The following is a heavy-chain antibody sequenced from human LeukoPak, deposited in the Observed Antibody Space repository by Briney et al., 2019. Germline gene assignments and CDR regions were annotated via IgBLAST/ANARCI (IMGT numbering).Heavy chain of an antibody. J-gene: IGHJ6*02. CDR1: GFTFSSYS. Sequence: AGGSLRLSCAASGFTFSSYSMNWVRQAPGKGLEWVSSISSSSSYIYYAGSVKGRFTISRDNAKNSLYLQMNSLRAEDTAVYYCARDDSSSWTPRYGMDVWGQGTTVTVSS. D-gene: IGHD6-13*01. V-gene: IGHV3-21*01. CDR2: ISSSSSYI. CDR3: ARDDSSSWTPRYGMDV.